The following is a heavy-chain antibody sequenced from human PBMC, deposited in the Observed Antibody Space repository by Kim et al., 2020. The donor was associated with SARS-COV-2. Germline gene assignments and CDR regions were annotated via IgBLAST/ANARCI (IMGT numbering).Heavy chain of an antibody. V-gene: IGHV1-18*01. J-gene: IGHJ6*02. CDR1: GYTFTSYG. CDR2: ISAYNGNT. CDR3: ARDDMIGYYDFWSGYGAYYYYGMDV. D-gene: IGHD3-3*01. Sequence: ASVKVSCKASGYTFTSYGISWVRQAPGQGLEWMGWISAYNGNTNYAQKLQGRVTMTTDTSTSTAYMELRSLRSDDTAVYYCARDDMIGYYDFWSGYGAYYYYGMDVWGQGTTVTVSS.